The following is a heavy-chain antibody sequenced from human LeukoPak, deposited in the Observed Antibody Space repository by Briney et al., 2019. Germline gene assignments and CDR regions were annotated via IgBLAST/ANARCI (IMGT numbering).Heavy chain of an antibody. V-gene: IGHV4-34*01. Sequence: SETLSLTCTESGYSLSRGNYWSWIRRPPGKGLEWIGEINHSGSTNYKPSLKRRVTISVETSKNQFCMRMNSVTDAETAVYYCARRVKVNYVGWFGEDNYHYYMDVWGKGTPVTVSS. J-gene: IGHJ6*03. CDR1: GYSLSRGNY. D-gene: IGHD3-10*01. CDR3: ARRVKVNYVGWFGEDNYHYYMDV. CDR2: INHSGST.